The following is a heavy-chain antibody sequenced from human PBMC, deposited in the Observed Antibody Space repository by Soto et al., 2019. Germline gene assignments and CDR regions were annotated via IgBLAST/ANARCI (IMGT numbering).Heavy chain of an antibody. V-gene: IGHV3-64*01. CDR2: IGSSGGSP. J-gene: IGHJ6*03. D-gene: IGHD3-22*01. Sequence: EVQLVESGGGLVQVGWSLRLSCAASGFTFSSYAMHLLRQSPGKGLEYVSLIGSSGGSPYYANSVKGRFTISRDNSKNTLYLQMGSLRTEDMAVYDCARAVSYYPYYMDVWGNGTTVPVSS. CDR3: ARAVSYYPYYMDV. CDR1: GFTFSSYA.